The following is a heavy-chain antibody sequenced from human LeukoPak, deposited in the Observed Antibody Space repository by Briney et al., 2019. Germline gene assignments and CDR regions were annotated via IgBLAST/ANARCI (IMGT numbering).Heavy chain of an antibody. J-gene: IGHJ4*02. Sequence: GGSLRLSCAASGFTFSSYALSWVRQAPGKGLEWVSTISGSGGTTYYADAVKGRFTISRDNSKNTLYLQMNSLRAEDTAKIYCAKTPNSGKYYASFDYWGQGTMVTVSS. V-gene: IGHV3-23*01. CDR2: ISGSGGTT. CDR3: AKTPNSGKYYASFDY. D-gene: IGHD1-26*01. CDR1: GFTFSSYA.